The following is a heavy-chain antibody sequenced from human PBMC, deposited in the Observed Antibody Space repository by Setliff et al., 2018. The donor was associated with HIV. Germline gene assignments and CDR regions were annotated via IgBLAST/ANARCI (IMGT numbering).Heavy chain of an antibody. Sequence: PSETLSLTCTVSGGSISSSSYYWGWILQPPGKGLQWIGSIYYRGSTYYNPSLKSRVTISVDTAKNQFSLKLRSVTAADTALYYCARGRYRSRWYASDHYYIDVWGKGTTVTVSS. CDR3: ARGRYRSRWYASDHYYIDV. CDR1: GGSISSSSYY. J-gene: IGHJ6*03. V-gene: IGHV4-39*01. D-gene: IGHD6-13*01. CDR2: IYYRGST.